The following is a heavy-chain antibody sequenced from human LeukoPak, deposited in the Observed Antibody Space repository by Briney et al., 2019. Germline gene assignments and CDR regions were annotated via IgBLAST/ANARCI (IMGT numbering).Heavy chain of an antibody. CDR1: GGSISSYY. J-gene: IGHJ4*02. V-gene: IGHV4-59*12. CDR3: ARGEDGTGDYRPTYFDS. Sequence: SETLSRTCTVSGGSISSYYWSWIRQPPGKGLEWIGYIYYSGSTNYNPSLKSRATISVDTSKKQFSLNLTSVTAADTAVYYCARGEDGTGDYRPTYFDSWGQGTLVTVSS. CDR2: IYYSGST. D-gene: IGHD4-17*01.